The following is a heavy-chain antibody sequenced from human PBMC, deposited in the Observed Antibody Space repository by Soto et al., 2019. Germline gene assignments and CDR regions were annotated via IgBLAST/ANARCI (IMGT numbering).Heavy chain of an antibody. V-gene: IGHV3-23*01. Sequence: GSLRLSCAASGFSFGSYALSWVRQAPGKGLEWVSTVSGSDGKTFYADSVKGRFSISRDTSQSTLYLQMNSLRADDTAMYYCARWSYLDYWGQGTRVTVSS. CDR2: VSGSDGKT. CDR3: ARWSYLDY. CDR1: GFSFGSYA. D-gene: IGHD3-3*01. J-gene: IGHJ4*02.